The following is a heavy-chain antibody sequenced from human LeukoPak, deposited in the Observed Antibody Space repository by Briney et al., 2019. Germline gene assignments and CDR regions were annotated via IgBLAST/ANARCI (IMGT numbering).Heavy chain of an antibody. J-gene: IGHJ4*02. CDR1: GFTFSSYS. V-gene: IGHV3-48*01. Sequence: TGGSLRLSCAASGFTFSSYSMNWVRQAPGKGLEWVSYISSSSSTIYYADSVKGRFTISRDNAKNSLYLQMNSLRAEDTAVYYCARDGNDSSGYSTDYWGQGTLVTVSS. CDR2: ISSSSSTI. CDR3: ARDGNDSSGYSTDY. D-gene: IGHD3-22*01.